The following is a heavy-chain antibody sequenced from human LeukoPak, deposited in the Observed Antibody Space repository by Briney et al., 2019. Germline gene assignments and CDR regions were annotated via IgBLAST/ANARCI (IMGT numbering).Heavy chain of an antibody. V-gene: IGHV3-30*04. D-gene: IGHD3-10*01. CDR3: ARERDYYGSGSYYSFGLDY. J-gene: IGHJ4*02. CDR1: GFTFSSYA. CDR2: ISYDGSNK. Sequence: PGGSLRLSCAASGFTFSSYAMHWVRQAPGKGLEWVAVISYDGSNKYYADSVKGRFTISRDNSKNTLYLQMNSLRAEDTAVYYCARERDYYGSGSYYSFGLDYWGQGTLVTVSS.